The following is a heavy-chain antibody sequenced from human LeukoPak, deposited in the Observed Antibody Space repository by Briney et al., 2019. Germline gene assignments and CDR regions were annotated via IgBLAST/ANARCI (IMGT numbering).Heavy chain of an antibody. CDR2: IWLDGSVQ. CDR3: VRDADISGWYSYSDY. D-gene: IGHD6-19*01. V-gene: IGHV3-33*01. Sequence: PGTSLRLSCTASGFTFSNYGMHWVRQAPGKGLEWVAIIWLDGSVQRYADSVKGRFSISRDNSKNILYLQMNSLRAEDTAVYHCVRDADISGWYSYSDYWGQGTLVTVSS. CDR1: GFTFSNYG. J-gene: IGHJ4*02.